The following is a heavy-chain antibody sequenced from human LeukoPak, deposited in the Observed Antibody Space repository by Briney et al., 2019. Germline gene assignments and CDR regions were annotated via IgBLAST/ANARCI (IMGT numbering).Heavy chain of an antibody. CDR3: ARGRNDGKAEGSNWFDP. CDR1: GGSISSYY. Sequence: SETLSLTCTVSGGSISSYYWSWIRQPPGKGLEWIGYIYYSGSTNYNPSLKSRVTISVDTSKNQFSLKLSSVTAADTAVYYCARGRNDGKAEGSNWFDPWGQGTLVTVSS. D-gene: IGHD1-1*01. V-gene: IGHV4-59*01. CDR2: IYYSGST. J-gene: IGHJ5*02.